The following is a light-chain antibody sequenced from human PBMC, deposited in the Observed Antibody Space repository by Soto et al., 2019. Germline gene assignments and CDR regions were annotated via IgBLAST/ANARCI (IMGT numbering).Light chain of an antibody. J-gene: IGKJ3*01. V-gene: IGKV3-20*01. Sequence: EIVLTQSPGTLSLSPGERATLSCRASQSVGSSFLAWYQQKPGQAPRLLIYGASSRATGIPDRFSGSGSGTDFNLTISRLEPEDFAVYYCQQRVSSPRTFGPGTKVDIK. CDR2: GAS. CDR1: QSVGSSF. CDR3: QQRVSSPRT.